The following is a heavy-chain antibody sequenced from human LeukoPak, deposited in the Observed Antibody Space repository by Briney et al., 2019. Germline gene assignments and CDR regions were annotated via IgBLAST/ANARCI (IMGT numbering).Heavy chain of an antibody. J-gene: IGHJ3*02. Sequence: GGSLRLSCATSGFTFSNYGMHWVRQAPGKGLEWVAVIWYDGSNKYYADSVKGRFTISRDNSKNTLYLQMNSLRAEDTAVYYCAREGVRDAFDIWGQGTMVTVSS. CDR1: GFTFSNYG. CDR3: AREGVRDAFDI. CDR2: IWYDGSNK. D-gene: IGHD2-8*01. V-gene: IGHV3-33*01.